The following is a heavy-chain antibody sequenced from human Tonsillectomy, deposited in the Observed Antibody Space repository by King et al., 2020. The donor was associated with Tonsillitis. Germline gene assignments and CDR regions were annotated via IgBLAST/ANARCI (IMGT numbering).Heavy chain of an antibody. CDR3: AKMKLKYYYHTDPYSHYYMDV. Sequence: VQLVESGGGLVQPGGSLRLSCAASGFIFSSYAMSWVRQAPGKGLEWVSGISGSGGSTYYADSVKGRFTISRDNSKNTLYLQMNSLRAEDTAVYYCAKMKLKYYYHTDPYSHYYMDVWGKGTTVIVSS. CDR1: GFIFSSYA. V-gene: IGHV3-23*04. J-gene: IGHJ6*03. CDR2: ISGSGGST. D-gene: IGHD2/OR15-2a*01.